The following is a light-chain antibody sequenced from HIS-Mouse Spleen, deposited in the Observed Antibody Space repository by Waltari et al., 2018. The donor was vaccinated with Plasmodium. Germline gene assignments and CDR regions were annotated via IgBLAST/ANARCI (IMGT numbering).Light chain of an antibody. CDR1: VLAKKY. Sequence: SYELTQPSSVSVSPGQPARPTDQGDVLAKKYARWFQQKPGQAPVLVIYKDSERPSGIPERFSGSSSGTTVTLTISGAQVEDEADYYCYSAADNNLVFGGGTKLTVL. J-gene: IGLJ3*02. CDR2: KDS. CDR3: YSAADNNLV. V-gene: IGLV3-27*01.